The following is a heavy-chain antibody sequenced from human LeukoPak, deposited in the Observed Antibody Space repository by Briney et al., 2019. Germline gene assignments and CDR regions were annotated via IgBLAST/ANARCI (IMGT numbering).Heavy chain of an antibody. V-gene: IGHV1-18*01. Sequence: ASVKVSCKASGYTFTSYGISWVRQAPGQGLEWMGWISAYNGNTNYAQKLQGRVTMTTDTSTSTAYMELRSLRSYDTAVYYCARVVLEYYYDSSGSKPVDYWGQGTLVTVSS. D-gene: IGHD3-22*01. CDR1: GYTFTSYG. CDR3: ARVVLEYYYDSSGSKPVDY. CDR2: ISAYNGNT. J-gene: IGHJ4*02.